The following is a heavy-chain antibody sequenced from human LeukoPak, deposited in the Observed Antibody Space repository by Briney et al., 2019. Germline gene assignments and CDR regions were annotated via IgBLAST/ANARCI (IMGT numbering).Heavy chain of an antibody. V-gene: IGHV3-11*01. J-gene: IGHJ4*02. CDR3: AKSHGVMEQWLGRSPFDY. D-gene: IGHD6-19*01. CDR2: ISSSGSTI. Sequence: KAGGSLRLSCAASGFTFSDYYMSWIRQAPGKGLEWVSYISSSGSTIYYADSVKGRFTISRDNAKNSLYLQMNSLRAEDMALYYCAKSHGVMEQWLGRSPFDYWGQGTLVTVSS. CDR1: GFTFSDYY.